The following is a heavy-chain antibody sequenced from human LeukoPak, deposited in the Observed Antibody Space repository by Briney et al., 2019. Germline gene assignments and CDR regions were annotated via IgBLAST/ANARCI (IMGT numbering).Heavy chain of an antibody. CDR3: AREVSPCSSTSCYIYYYYGMDV. CDR1: GFTFSSYW. Sequence: GGSLRLSCAASGFTFSSYWMSWVRQAPGKGLEWVANIKQDGSEKYYVDSVKGRFTISRDNAKNSLYLQMYSLRAEDTAVYYCAREVSPCSSTSCYIYYYYGMDVWGQGTTVTVSS. V-gene: IGHV3-7*01. D-gene: IGHD2-2*02. CDR2: IKQDGSEK. J-gene: IGHJ6*02.